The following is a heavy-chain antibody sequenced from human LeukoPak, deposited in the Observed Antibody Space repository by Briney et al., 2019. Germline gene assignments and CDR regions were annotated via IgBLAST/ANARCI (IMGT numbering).Heavy chain of an antibody. CDR2: INPNSGGT. D-gene: IGHD5-24*01. J-gene: IGHJ3*02. V-gene: IGHV1-2*02. Sequence: ASVKVSCKASGYTFTDYYMHWVRQAPGQGLEWMGWINPNSGGTNYAQKFQGRVTMTRDTSISTAYMELSRLRSDDTAVYYCARGTMATMPYDAFDIWGQGTMVTVSS. CDR3: ARGTMATMPYDAFDI. CDR1: GYTFTDYY.